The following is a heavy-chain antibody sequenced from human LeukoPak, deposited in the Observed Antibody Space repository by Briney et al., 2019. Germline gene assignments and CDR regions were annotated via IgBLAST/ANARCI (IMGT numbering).Heavy chain of an antibody. Sequence: GGSLRLSCAASGFTVSSYYMSWVRQAPGKGLEWVSVNYSGGSTYYADSVKGRFTISSDNSKNTLYLQMNILRAENTAVYYCARDQRSGSFSPCGMDVWGQGTTVNVSS. CDR2: NYSGGST. V-gene: IGHV3-66*01. CDR3: ARDQRSGSFSPCGMDV. J-gene: IGHJ6*02. CDR1: GFTVSSYY. D-gene: IGHD1-26*01.